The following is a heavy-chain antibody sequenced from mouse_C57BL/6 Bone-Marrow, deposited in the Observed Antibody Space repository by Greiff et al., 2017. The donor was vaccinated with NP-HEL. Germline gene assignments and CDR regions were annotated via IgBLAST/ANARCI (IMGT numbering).Heavy chain of an antibody. CDR3: ARHEGLLRDGNAMDY. CDR1: GFTFSSYG. Sequence: EVMLVESGGDLVKPGGSLKLSCAASGFTFSSYGMSWVRQTPDKRLEWVATISSGGSYTYYPDSVKGRFTISRDNAKNTLYLQISSLKSEDTAMYYCARHEGLLRDGNAMDYWGQGTSVTVSS. CDR2: ISSGGSYT. V-gene: IGHV5-6*01. D-gene: IGHD2-3*01. J-gene: IGHJ4*01.